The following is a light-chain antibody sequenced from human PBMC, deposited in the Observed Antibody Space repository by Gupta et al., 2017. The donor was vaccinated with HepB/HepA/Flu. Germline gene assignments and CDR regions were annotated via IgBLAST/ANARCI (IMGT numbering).Light chain of an antibody. Sequence: SYELTQPPSVSVSPGQTASITCAGDNSGDKYACWYQQKPGQSPVLVLYQDSKRPSGIPERFSGSNSENTATLTSSGTQARDEADYYCQAWNSSTVVFGGGTKLTVL. J-gene: IGLJ2*01. CDR3: QAWNSSTVV. CDR2: QDS. V-gene: IGLV3-1*01. CDR1: NSGDKY.